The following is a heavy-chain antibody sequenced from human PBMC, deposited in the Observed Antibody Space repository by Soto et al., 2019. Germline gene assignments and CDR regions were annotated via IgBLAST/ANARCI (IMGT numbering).Heavy chain of an antibody. Sequence: EVQLLESGGGLVQPGGSLRLSCAASGFTFSSYAMSWVRQAPGKGLEWVSAISGSGGSTYYADSVKGRFTISRDNSKNTLYLQMISLRAEDTAVYYCANPGRHWGELSLDHPSYFDYWGQGTLVTVSS. D-gene: IGHD3-16*02. V-gene: IGHV3-23*01. CDR3: ANPGRHWGELSLDHPSYFDY. CDR2: ISGSGGST. J-gene: IGHJ4*02. CDR1: GFTFSSYA.